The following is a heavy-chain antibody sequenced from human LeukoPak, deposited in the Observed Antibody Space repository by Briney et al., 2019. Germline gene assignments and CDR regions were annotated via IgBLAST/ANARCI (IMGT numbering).Heavy chain of an antibody. CDR1: GFSFSNHG. CDR2: IWDDGNNK. Sequence: GGSLRLSCAASGFSFSNHGMHWVRQAPGKRLEWVAVIWDDGNNKRYANSVNGRFTTSRDNSENTLYLQMNGLTAEDTAMYYCARDSYQDYYGRFDPWGQGTLVIVSS. CDR3: ARDSYQDYYGRFDP. V-gene: IGHV3-33*01. D-gene: IGHD3-10*01. J-gene: IGHJ5*02.